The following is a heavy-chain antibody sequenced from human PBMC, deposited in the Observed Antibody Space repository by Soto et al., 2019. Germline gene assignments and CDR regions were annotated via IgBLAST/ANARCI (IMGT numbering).Heavy chain of an antibody. CDR1: DGYVSSDDSY. CDR2: IYYSGKT. CDR3: ARDRSNSPDYFDY. J-gene: IGHJ4*02. V-gene: IGHV4-30-4*01. Sequence: SETLSLTCTVSDGYVSSDDSYWRWVRQTLGKGLEWIGYIYYSGKTYFTPVLSSRLTISMDAAKNQFSRTLTSVSAAHTAVYYCARDRSNSPDYFDYWGQGILVTVSS. D-gene: IGHD6-6*01.